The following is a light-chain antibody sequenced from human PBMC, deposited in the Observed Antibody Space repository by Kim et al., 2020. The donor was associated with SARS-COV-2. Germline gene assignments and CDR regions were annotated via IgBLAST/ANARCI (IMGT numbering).Light chain of an antibody. CDR1: QSISSH. CDR2: AAS. Sequence: DIQLTQSPSSLSASLGDRVSITCRADQSISSHLSWYQHKPGRAPKLLIYAASSLQSEVPSRFSGSGSGTDFTLTIRSLQPEDFATYYCQQSYKSHQITFGQGKRLEIK. V-gene: IGKV1-39*01. CDR3: QQSYKSHQIT. J-gene: IGKJ5*01.